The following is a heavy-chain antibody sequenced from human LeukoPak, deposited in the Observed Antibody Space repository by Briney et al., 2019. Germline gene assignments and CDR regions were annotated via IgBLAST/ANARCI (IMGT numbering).Heavy chain of an antibody. V-gene: IGHV3-23*01. CDR1: GFTLRSYA. Sequence: PGGSLRLSCAASGFTLRSYAMSWVRHAPGKGLEWVSAISAIGTSTYYADPVKGRFTISRDYSNNTLYLQMNSLRVEDTAVYYCATGFRSGNFWYFDYWGQGTLVTVSS. D-gene: IGHD1-26*01. J-gene: IGHJ4*02. CDR3: ATGFRSGNFWYFDY. CDR2: ISAIGTST.